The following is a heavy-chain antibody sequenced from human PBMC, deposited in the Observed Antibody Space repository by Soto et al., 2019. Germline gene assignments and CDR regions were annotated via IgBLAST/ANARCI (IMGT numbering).Heavy chain of an antibody. J-gene: IGHJ6*02. D-gene: IGHD1-1*01. V-gene: IGHV1-69*02. CDR2: IIPVLDVE. CDR1: GGSFTSFI. CDR3: AKSPNSGSAKTSYYGMDV. Sequence: QVQLVQSGAEVKKPGSSVKVSCKASGGSFTSFIVTWVRQAPGQGLEWMGRIIPVLDVEYYAQKFQGRLTMTADKSTNTADVELRSLRSEDMAVYYCAKSPNSGSAKTSYYGMDVWGLGTMVTVSS.